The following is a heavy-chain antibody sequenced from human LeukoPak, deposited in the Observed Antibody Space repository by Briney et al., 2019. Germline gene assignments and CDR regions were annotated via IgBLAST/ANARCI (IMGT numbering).Heavy chain of an antibody. V-gene: IGHV1-2*02. CDR3: ARGRNLYYYYMDV. CDR1: GYTFTDYY. CDR2: INPNSGGT. Sequence: ASVKVSCKASGYTFTDYYIHWVRQAPGQGLEWMGWINPNSGGTNYAQKFQGRVTMTRDTSISTAYMELSRLRSDDTAVYYCARGRNLYYYYMDVWGKGTTVTVSS. J-gene: IGHJ6*03.